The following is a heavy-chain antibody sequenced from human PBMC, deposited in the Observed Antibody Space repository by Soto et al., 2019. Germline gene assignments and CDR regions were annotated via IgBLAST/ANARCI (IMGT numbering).Heavy chain of an antibody. CDR3: AREVVVVVAAGWFDP. CDR1: GGSFSGYY. D-gene: IGHD2-15*01. Sequence: QVQLQQWGAGLLKPSETLSLTCAVYGGSFSGYYWSWIRQPPGKGLEWIGEINHSGSTNYNPSLKRRVTISVDTSKNQFSLKLSSVTAADTAVYYCAREVVVVVAAGWFDPWGQGTLVTVSS. CDR2: INHSGST. J-gene: IGHJ5*02. V-gene: IGHV4-34*01.